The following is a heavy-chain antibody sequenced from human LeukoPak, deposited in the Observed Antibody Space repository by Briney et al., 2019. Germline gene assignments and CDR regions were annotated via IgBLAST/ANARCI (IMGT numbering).Heavy chain of an antibody. V-gene: IGHV1-18*01. CDR2: ISAYNGNT. Sequence: ASVKVSCKASGYTFTSYGISWVRQAPGQGLEWMGWISAYNGNTNYAQKLQGRVTMTTDTSTSTAYMELRSLRSDDTAVYYCAREYRDFWSGYLALDYYYGMDVRGQGTTVTVSS. CDR1: GYTFTSYG. CDR3: AREYRDFWSGYLALDYYYGMDV. J-gene: IGHJ6*02. D-gene: IGHD3-3*01.